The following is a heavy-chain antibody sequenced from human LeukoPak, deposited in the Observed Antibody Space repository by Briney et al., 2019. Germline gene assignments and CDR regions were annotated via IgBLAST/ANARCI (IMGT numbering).Heavy chain of an antibody. D-gene: IGHD2-21*01. V-gene: IGHV4-31*03. Sequence: PSETLSLTCTVSGGSISSGGYYWSCIRQHPGKGLEWIGYIYYSGSTYYNPSLKSRVTITVDTSKNQFSLKLSSVTAADTAVYYCARSLYSRSDAFDIWGQGTMVTVSS. CDR2: IYYSGST. J-gene: IGHJ3*02. CDR3: ARSLYSRSDAFDI. CDR1: GGSISSGGYY.